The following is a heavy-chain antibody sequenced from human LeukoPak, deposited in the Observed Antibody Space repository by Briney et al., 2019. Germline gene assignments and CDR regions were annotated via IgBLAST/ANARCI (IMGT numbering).Heavy chain of an antibody. CDR3: ARDRDSSSWYGGVWFDP. J-gene: IGHJ5*02. CDR1: GFTFSDYY. D-gene: IGHD6-13*01. CDR2: ISSSSSYT. Sequence: PGGSLRLSCAASGFTFSDYYMSRIRQAPGKGLEWVSYISSSSSYTNYADSVKGRFAISRDNAKNSLYLQMNSLRAEDTAVYYCARDRDSSSWYGGVWFDPWGQGTLVTVSS. V-gene: IGHV3-11*06.